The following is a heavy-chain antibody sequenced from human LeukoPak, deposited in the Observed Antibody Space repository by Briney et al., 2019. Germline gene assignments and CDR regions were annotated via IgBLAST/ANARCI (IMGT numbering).Heavy chain of an antibody. D-gene: IGHD3-22*01. V-gene: IGHV3-53*05. Sequence: PGGSLRLSCAASGFTVSSNYMSWVRQAPGKGLEWVSVIYSGGSTYYADSVKGRFTISRDNSNNTLYLQMNSLRPEDTAVYHCAKVIVVVRDDFDYWGQGTLVTVSS. CDR1: GFTVSSNY. J-gene: IGHJ4*02. CDR3: AKVIVVVRDDFDY. CDR2: IYSGGST.